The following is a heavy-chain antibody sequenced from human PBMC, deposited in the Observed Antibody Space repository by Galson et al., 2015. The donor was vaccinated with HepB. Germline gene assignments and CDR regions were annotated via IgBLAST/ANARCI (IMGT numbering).Heavy chain of an antibody. D-gene: IGHD3-10*01. CDR2: ISAYNGNT. Sequence: SVKVSCKASGYTFTSYGISWVRQAPGQGLEWMGWISAYNGNTNYAQKLQGRVTMTTDTSTSTAYMGLRSLRSDDTAVYYCARDYVLLWFGDPITPGDYFDYWGQGTLVTVSS. V-gene: IGHV1-18*04. CDR1: GYTFTSYG. CDR3: ARDYVLLWFGDPITPGDYFDY. J-gene: IGHJ4*02.